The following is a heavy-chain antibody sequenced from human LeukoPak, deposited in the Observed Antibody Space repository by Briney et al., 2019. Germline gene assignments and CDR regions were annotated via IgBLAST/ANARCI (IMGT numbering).Heavy chain of an antibody. CDR2: ISTYNGNT. D-gene: IGHD6-19*01. CDR1: GYTFTSYG. Sequence: ASVKVSCKASGYTFTSYGISWVRQAPGQGLEWMGWISTYNGNTHYAQKLQGRVTMTTDTSTSTAYMELRSLRSDDTAVYYCARSSLAVAGSGFDYWGQGTLDTVSS. CDR3: ARSSLAVAGSGFDY. J-gene: IGHJ4*02. V-gene: IGHV1-18*01.